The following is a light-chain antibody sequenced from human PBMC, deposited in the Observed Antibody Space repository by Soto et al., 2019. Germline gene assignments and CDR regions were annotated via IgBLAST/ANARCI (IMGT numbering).Light chain of an antibody. CDR1: SNDVGGYAY. V-gene: IGLV2-14*01. J-gene: IGLJ2*01. Sequence: QSVLTQPASVFGSPGQSITISCTGTSNDVGGYAYVSWYQQDPGKAPKLVISEVSNRPSGVSHRFSGSRSGNTASLTISGLQAEDEADYYCSSYTGDTTPVFGGGTKVTVL. CDR3: SSYTGDTTPV. CDR2: EVS.